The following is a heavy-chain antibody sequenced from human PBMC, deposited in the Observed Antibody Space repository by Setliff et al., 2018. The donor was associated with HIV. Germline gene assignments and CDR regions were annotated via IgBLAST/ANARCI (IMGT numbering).Heavy chain of an antibody. Sequence: SETLSLTCTVSGGSINSTSYYWGWIRQPPGNGLEWIGSIYHTGSTYYNPSLNSRVTISVDTSKNHFSLKLRSVTAADTAVYYCARHLLRGYIYIVFDYWGQGTLVTVS. V-gene: IGHV4-39*01. CDR1: GGSINSTSYY. J-gene: IGHJ4*02. CDR2: IYHTGST. D-gene: IGHD5-18*01. CDR3: ARHLLRGYIYIVFDY.